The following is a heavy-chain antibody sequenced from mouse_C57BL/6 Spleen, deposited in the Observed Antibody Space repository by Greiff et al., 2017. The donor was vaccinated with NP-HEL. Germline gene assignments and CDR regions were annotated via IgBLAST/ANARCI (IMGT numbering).Heavy chain of an antibody. CDR2: IDPETGGT. J-gene: IGHJ2*01. Sequence: QVQLQQSGAELVRPGASVTLSCKASGYTFTDYEMHWVKQTPVHGLEWIGAIDPETGGTAYNQKFKGKAILTADKSSSTAYMELRSLTSEDSAVYYCTRWYYYGSSYVFDYWGQGTTLTVSS. CDR3: TRWYYYGSSYVFDY. CDR1: GYTFTDYE. D-gene: IGHD1-1*01. V-gene: IGHV1-15*01.